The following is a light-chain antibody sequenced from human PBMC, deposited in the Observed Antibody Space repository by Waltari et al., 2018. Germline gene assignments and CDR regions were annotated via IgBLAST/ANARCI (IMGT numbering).Light chain of an antibody. Sequence: QSALTQPASVSASPGQSITISCNGTSSDVGDYNLVSWYQQHPAKAPNLLIFEVSKRPTGVSNRFSASKSGNTASMTISGLQAEDEATYHCCSYAGTNTWVIGGGTKVTVL. V-gene: IGLV2-23*02. CDR3: CSYAGTNTWV. CDR1: SSDVGDYNL. J-gene: IGLJ2*01. CDR2: EVS.